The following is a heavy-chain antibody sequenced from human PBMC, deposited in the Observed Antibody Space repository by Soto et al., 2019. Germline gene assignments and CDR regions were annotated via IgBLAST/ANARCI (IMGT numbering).Heavy chain of an antibody. D-gene: IGHD3-10*01. CDR3: TQRTGPYYYGSGSPNDAFDI. Sequence: GSLRLSCAASGFTFSGSAMHWVRQASGKGLEWVGRIRSKANSYATAYAASVKGRFTISRDDSKNTAYLQMNSLKTEDTAVYYCTQRTGPYYYGSGSPNDAFDIWGQGTMVTVSS. J-gene: IGHJ3*02. V-gene: IGHV3-73*01. CDR2: IRSKANSYAT. CDR1: GFTFSGSA.